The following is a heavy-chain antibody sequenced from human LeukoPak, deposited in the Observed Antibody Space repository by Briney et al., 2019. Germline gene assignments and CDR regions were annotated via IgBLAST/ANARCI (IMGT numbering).Heavy chain of an antibody. V-gene: IGHV4-34*01. J-gene: IGHJ4*02. D-gene: IGHD4-17*01. CDR1: GTSFSSYY. Sequence: PSETLSLTCGASGTSFSSYYWSWIRQPPGKGLEWIGEVNHSGYTNTNPSLKSRVTISVDTSNNQFSLRLSPVTAADTAVYFCARMTTGHDYWGQGTLVTVSS. CDR2: VNHSGYT. CDR3: ARMTTGHDY.